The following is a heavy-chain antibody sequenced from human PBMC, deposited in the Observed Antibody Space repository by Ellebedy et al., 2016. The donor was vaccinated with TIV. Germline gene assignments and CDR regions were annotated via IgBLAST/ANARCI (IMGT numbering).Heavy chain of an antibody. D-gene: IGHD3-3*01. CDR2: INHSGST. CDR1: GGSFSGYY. CDR3: ARVTYDFWSGYYYVMDV. Sequence: SETLSLXXAVYGGSFSGYYWSWIPQPPGKGLEWIGEINHSGSTNYNPSLKSRVTISVNTSKNQFSMKLRSVTAADTAVYYWARVTYDFWSGYYYVMDVWGQGTTVTVSS. V-gene: IGHV4-34*01. J-gene: IGHJ6*02.